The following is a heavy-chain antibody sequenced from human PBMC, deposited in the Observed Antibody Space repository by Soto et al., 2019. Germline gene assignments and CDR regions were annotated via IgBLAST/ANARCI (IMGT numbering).Heavy chain of an antibody. CDR3: ATRAYYYDSSGYFDY. D-gene: IGHD3-22*01. J-gene: IGHJ4*02. V-gene: IGHV3-23*01. CDR2: ISGSGGST. CDR1: GFTFSSYA. Sequence: EVQLLESGGGLVQPGGSLRLSCAASGFTFSSYAMSWVRQAPGKGLEWVSAISGSGGSTYYADSVKGRFTISRDNSKNKLYLQMNSLRAEDTAVYYCATRAYYYDSSGYFDYWGQGTLVTVSS.